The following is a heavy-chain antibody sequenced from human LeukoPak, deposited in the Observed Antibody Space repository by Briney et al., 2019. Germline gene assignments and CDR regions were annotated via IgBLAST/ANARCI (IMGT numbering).Heavy chain of an antibody. CDR3: ARSGYYDSSGYYYVGNWFDP. D-gene: IGHD3-22*01. CDR1: GYSFTSYW. J-gene: IGHJ5*02. CDR2: IYPGDSDT. V-gene: IGHV5-51*01. Sequence: GESLKISCKGSGYSFTSYWIGWVRQMPGKGLAWMGIIYPGDSDTRYSPSFQGQVTISADKSISTAYLQWSSLKASDTAMYYCARSGYYDSSGYYYVGNWFDPWGQGTLVTVSS.